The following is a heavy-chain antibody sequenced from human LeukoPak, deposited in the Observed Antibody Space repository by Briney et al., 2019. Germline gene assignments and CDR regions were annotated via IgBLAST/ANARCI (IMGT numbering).Heavy chain of an antibody. D-gene: IGHD3-22*01. CDR2: INHSGST. Sequence: PSETLSLTCAVYGGSFSGYYWSWIRQPPGKGLEWIGEINHSGSTNYNPSLKSRVTISVDTSKNQFSLKLSSMTAADTAVYYCARGVTMIPLGYWGQGTLVTVSS. V-gene: IGHV4-34*01. CDR1: GGSFSGYY. J-gene: IGHJ4*02. CDR3: ARGVTMIPLGY.